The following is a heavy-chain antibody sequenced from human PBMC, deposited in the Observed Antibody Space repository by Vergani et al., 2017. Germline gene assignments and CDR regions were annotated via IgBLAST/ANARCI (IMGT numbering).Heavy chain of an antibody. CDR2: ISYDGSNT. J-gene: IGHJ3*02. D-gene: IGHD6-19*01. Sequence: QVQLVESGGGVVQPGRSLRLSCAASGFTFSSYGMHWVRQAPGKGLEWVAVISYDGSNTYYADSVKGRFTISRDNSKNTLYLQLNSRRAEDTAVYYWAKGRSSGNLDAFDIWGQGTMVTVSS. CDR3: AKGRSSGNLDAFDI. CDR1: GFTFSSYG. V-gene: IGHV3-30*18.